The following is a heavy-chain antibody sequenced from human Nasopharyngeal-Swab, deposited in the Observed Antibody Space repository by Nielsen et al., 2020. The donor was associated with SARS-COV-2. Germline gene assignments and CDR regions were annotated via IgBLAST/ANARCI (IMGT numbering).Heavy chain of an antibody. Sequence: SETLSLTCTVPGGSISTDYWSWIRQPPGKGLTWIGFISSSGSTNYNPSLKSRVTISVDTSKKQFSLHLSSVTAADTAVYYCARGADGDVYTHWGQGTLVTVSS. CDR2: ISSSGST. CDR1: GGSISTDY. V-gene: IGHV4-59*01. J-gene: IGHJ4*02. D-gene: IGHD5-24*01. CDR3: ARGADGDVYTH.